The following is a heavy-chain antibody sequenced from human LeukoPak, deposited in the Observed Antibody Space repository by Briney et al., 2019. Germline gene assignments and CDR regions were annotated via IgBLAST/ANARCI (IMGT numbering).Heavy chain of an antibody. CDR3: ASSYGDYVGEAFDI. D-gene: IGHD4-17*01. V-gene: IGHV3-23*01. Sequence: PGGSLRLSCAASGFTFSSYAMSWVRQAPGKGLEWVSAISGSGGSTYCADSVKGRFTISRDNAKNSLYLQMNSLRAEDTAVYYCASSYGDYVGEAFDIWGQGTMVTVSS. J-gene: IGHJ3*02. CDR2: ISGSGGST. CDR1: GFTFSSYA.